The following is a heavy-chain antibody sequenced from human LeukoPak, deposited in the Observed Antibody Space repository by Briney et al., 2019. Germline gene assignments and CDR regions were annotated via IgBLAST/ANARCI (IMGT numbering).Heavy chain of an antibody. Sequence: SETLSLTCTVSGGSVSSYYWSWIRQPPGKGLEWVGYIYYTGSTNYNPSLKSRVTISVDTSKNQFSLKLSSVTAADTAVYYCARDNGVYCSGGSCYPGIFDCWGQGTLVTVSS. D-gene: IGHD2-15*01. CDR1: GGSVSSYY. V-gene: IGHV4-59*02. J-gene: IGHJ4*02. CDR3: ARDNGVYCSGGSCYPGIFDC. CDR2: IYYTGST.